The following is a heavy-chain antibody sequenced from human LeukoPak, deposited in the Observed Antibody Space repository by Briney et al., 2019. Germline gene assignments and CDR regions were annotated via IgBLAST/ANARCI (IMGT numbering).Heavy chain of an antibody. J-gene: IGHJ1*01. CDR1: GFTFSSYG. V-gene: IGHV3-33*01. Sequence: PGGSLRLSCAASGFTFSSYGMHWVRQAPGKGLEWVAVIWYDGSNKYYGDSVKGRFTISRDNSKKTLYLQMNSLRVEDTAVYYCARGDCYNDAEYLQHWGQGTLVTVS. CDR3: ARGDCYNDAEYLQH. D-gene: IGHD5-24*01. CDR2: IWYDGSNK.